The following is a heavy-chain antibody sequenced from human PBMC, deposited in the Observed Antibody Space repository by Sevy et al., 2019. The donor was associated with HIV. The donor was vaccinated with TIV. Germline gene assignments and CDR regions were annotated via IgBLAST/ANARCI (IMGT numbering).Heavy chain of an antibody. CDR1: GLTFDDYA. V-gene: IGHV3-9*01. D-gene: IGHD6-19*01. CDR3: AKDSGSAWYNRFDY. Sequence: GGSLRLSCAASGLTFDDYAMHWVRQAPGKGLEWVSGISWNSGSIDYADSVKGRFTISRDNAKNSLYLQMNSLRVEDTALYYCAKDSGSAWYNRFDYWGQGTLVTVSS. J-gene: IGHJ4*02. CDR2: ISWNSGSI.